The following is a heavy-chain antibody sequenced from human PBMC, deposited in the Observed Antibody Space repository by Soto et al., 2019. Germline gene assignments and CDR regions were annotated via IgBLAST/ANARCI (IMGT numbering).Heavy chain of an antibody. J-gene: IGHJ4*02. D-gene: IGHD6-6*01. CDR1: GFTFSDYG. V-gene: IGHV3-30*18. CDR2: MSYAGTYK. Sequence: PGGSLRLCCAVSGFTFSDYGMHWVRQAPGKGLEWVAVMSYAGTYKYYADSVKGRFTISRDLSGNTLFLQMNSLRLEDTAVYFCAKEMYPRTVLDSSSPWGDYWGQGTLVTVSS. CDR3: AKEMYPRTVLDSSSPWGDY.